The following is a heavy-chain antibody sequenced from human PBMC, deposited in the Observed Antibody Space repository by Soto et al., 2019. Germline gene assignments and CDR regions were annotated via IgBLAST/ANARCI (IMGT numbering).Heavy chain of an antibody. D-gene: IGHD6-6*01. CDR3: AKVGGRAALWYYGMDV. CDR2: ISYDGSNK. V-gene: IGHV3-30*18. CDR1: GFTFSSYG. Sequence: QVQLVESGGGVVQPGRSLRLSCAASGFTFSSYGMHWVRQAPGKGLEWVALISYDGSNKYYADSVKGRFTISRDNSKNTLYLQMNSLRAEDTAVYYCAKVGGRAALWYYGMDVWGQGTTVTVSS. J-gene: IGHJ6*02.